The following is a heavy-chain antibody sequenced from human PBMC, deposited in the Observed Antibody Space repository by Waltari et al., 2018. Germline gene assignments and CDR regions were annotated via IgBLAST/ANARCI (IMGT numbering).Heavy chain of an antibody. J-gene: IGHJ6*02. CDR2: MNPNSGNT. CDR3: ARGRSRKPPGGMDV. CDR1: GYTFTRYD. D-gene: IGHD3-16*01. V-gene: IGHV1-8*01. Sequence: QVQLVQSGAEVKKPGASVTVSCKASGYTFTRYDIHWVRQATGQGLEWMGWMNPNSGNTGYAQKFQGRVTMTRNTSISTAYMELSSLRSEDTAVYYCARGRSRKPPGGMDVWGQGTTVTVSS.